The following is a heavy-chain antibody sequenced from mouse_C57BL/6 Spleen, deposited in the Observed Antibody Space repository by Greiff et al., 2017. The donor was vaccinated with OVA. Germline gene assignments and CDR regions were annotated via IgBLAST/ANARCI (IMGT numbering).Heavy chain of an antibody. D-gene: IGHD2-4*01. J-gene: IGHJ4*01. V-gene: IGHV1-7*01. CDR3: ARSPSDYDDAMDY. CDR1: GYTFTSYW. Sequence: VQLQESGAELAKPGASVKLSCKASGYTFTSYWMHWVKQRPGQGLEWIGYINPSSGYTKYNQKFKDKAKVTADKSSSTAYMQLSILTYEDSAVYYCARSPSDYDDAMDYWGQGTSVTVSS. CDR2: INPSSGYT.